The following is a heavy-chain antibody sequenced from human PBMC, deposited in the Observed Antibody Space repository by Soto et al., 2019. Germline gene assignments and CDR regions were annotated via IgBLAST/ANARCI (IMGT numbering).Heavy chain of an antibody. D-gene: IGHD3-22*01. CDR1: GGTFSSYA. V-gene: IGHV1-69*12. J-gene: IGHJ4*02. CDR3: ASHYGSSGYYYRGLDY. Sequence: QVQLVQSGAEVKKPGSSVKVSCKASGGTFSSYAISWVRQAPGQGLEWMGGIIPIFGTADYAQKFQGRVTITADEPTSTGKMDLSSLRSEDTAVYYLASHYGSSGYYYRGLDYWVQGTLVTVSS. CDR2: IIPIFGTA.